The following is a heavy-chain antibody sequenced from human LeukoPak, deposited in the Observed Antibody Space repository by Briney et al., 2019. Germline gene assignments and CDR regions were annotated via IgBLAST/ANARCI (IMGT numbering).Heavy chain of an antibody. Sequence: PGGSLRLSCAASGFTFSSYAMSWVRQAPGKGLEWVSSISSGGGSTYYADSVKGRFTISRDNSKNTPYLQMNSLRAEDAAVYYCVKDRTGNYVAWFDPWGQGTLVTVSS. J-gene: IGHJ5*02. D-gene: IGHD4-11*01. CDR2: ISSGGGST. CDR1: GFTFSSYA. V-gene: IGHV3-23*01. CDR3: VKDRTGNYVAWFDP.